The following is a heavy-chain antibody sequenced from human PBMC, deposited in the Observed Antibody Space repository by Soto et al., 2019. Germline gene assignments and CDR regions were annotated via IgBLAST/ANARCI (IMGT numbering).Heavy chain of an antibody. CDR2: IYTSGST. J-gene: IGHJ5*02. D-gene: IGHD2-15*01. CDR3: ARDPGYCSGGSCPRGNWFDP. Sequence: PSETLSLTCTVSGGSISSYYWSWIRQPAGKGLEWIGRIYTSGSTNYNPSLKSRVTMSVDTSKNQFSLKLSSVTAADTAVYYCARDPGYCSGGSCPRGNWFDPWGQGTLVTVSS. V-gene: IGHV4-4*07. CDR1: GGSISSYY.